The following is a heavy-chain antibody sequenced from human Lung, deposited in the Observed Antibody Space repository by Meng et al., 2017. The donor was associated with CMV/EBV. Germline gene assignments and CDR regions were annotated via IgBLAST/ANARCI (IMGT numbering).Heavy chain of an antibody. V-gene: IGHV4-4*02. J-gene: IGHJ4*02. D-gene: IGHD2-21*02. CDR2: IYHSGST. Sequence: QVQLKESGPGLVKPSWPLSLPCAVSGGSLSSRNWWSWVRQPPGKGLEWIGEIYHSGSTNYNPSLKSRVTISVDESKNQFSLRLSSVTAADTAVYYCARVGAYCGGDCYHPRWGQGTLVTVSS. CDR3: ARVGAYCGGDCYHPR. CDR1: GGSLSSRNW.